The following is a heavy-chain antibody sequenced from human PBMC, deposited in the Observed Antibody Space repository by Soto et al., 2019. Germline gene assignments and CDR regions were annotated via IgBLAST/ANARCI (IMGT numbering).Heavy chain of an antibody. Sequence: PSETLSLTCTVSGGSISSYYWSWIRQPPGKGLEWIGYIYYSGSTNYNPSLKSRVTISVDTSKNQFSLKLSSVTAADTAVYYCARDGVDYYGSGYAFAFWGQGTMVTVSS. CDR3: ARDGVDYYGSGYAFAF. D-gene: IGHD3-10*01. J-gene: IGHJ3*01. CDR1: GGSISSYY. CDR2: IYYSGST. V-gene: IGHV4-59*01.